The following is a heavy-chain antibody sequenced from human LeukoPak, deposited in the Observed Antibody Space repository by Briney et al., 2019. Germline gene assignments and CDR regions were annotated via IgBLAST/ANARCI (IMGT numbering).Heavy chain of an antibody. D-gene: IGHD1-26*01. CDR2: ISSSSRTI. J-gene: IGHJ4*02. CDR3: AKYSGDYFGDY. Sequence: GGSLRLSCAASGFTFSNYAMNWVRQAPGKGLEWVSYISSSSRTIYYADSVKGRFTISRDNAKKSLYLQMNSLRAEDTAVYYCAKYSGDYFGDYWGQGNLVTVSS. V-gene: IGHV3-48*04. CDR1: GFTFSNYA.